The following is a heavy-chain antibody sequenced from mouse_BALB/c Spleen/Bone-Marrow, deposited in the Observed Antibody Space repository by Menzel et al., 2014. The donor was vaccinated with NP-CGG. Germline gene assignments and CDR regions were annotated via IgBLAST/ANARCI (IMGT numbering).Heavy chain of an antibody. CDR3: AREPHYYAMDY. Sequence: VHLVESGPGPVAPSQSLSITCTVSGFSLTGYGVNWVRQPPGKGLEWLGMIWGDGSTDYNSALKSRLSISKDNSKSQVFLKMNSLQTDDTARYYCAREPHYYAMDYWGQGTSVTVSS. CDR2: IWGDGST. CDR1: GFSLTGYG. V-gene: IGHV2-6-7*01. J-gene: IGHJ4*01.